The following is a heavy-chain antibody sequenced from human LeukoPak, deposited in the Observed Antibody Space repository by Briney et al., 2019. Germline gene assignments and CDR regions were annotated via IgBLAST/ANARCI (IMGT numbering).Heavy chain of an antibody. V-gene: IGHV3-21*01. J-gene: IGHJ5*02. D-gene: IGHD2-15*01. CDR1: GFVFSSYS. Sequence: GESLRLSCAASGFVFSSYSMSWVRQAPGKGLEWVSSIGSISSYIYYAYSVKGRFTISRDNAENSLYLQMNSLRAEDTAVYYCAKSACSGGSCYPPTLNWFDPWGQGTLVTVSS. CDR2: IGSISSYI. CDR3: AKSACSGGSCYPPTLNWFDP.